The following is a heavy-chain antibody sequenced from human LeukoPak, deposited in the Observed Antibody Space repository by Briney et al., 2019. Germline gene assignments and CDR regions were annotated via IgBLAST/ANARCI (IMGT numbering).Heavy chain of an antibody. CDR2: IYYSGST. CDR3: ARDGLIGFDP. Sequence: SETLFLTCTVSGGSISSYYWSWIRQPPGKGLEWIGYIYYSGSTNYNPSLKSRVTISVDTSKNQFSLKLSSVTAADTAVYYCARDGLIGFDPWGQGTLVTVSS. V-gene: IGHV4-59*01. J-gene: IGHJ5*02. CDR1: GGSISSYY.